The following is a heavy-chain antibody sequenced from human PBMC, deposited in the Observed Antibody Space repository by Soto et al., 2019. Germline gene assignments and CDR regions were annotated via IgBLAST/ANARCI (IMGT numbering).Heavy chain of an antibody. J-gene: IGHJ4*02. V-gene: IGHV4-34*01. Sequence: PSETLSLTCAVYGGSFSGCYWSWIRQPPGKGLEWIGEINHSGSTNYNPSLKSRVTISVDTSKNQFSLKLSSVTAADTAVYYCARGGNYYDSSGYYYDYWGQGTLVTVSS. CDR3: ARGGNYYDSSGYYYDY. D-gene: IGHD3-22*01. CDR2: INHSGST. CDR1: GGSFSGCY.